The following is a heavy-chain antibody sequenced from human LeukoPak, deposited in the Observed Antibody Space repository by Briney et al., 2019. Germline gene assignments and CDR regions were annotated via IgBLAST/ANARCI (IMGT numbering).Heavy chain of an antibody. CDR1: GFTFSSYA. V-gene: IGHV3-23*01. D-gene: IGHD6-19*01. CDR2: ISGSGAST. CDR3: ANRVGWLGPPPDY. J-gene: IGHJ4*02. Sequence: GGSLRLSCAASGFTFSSYAMSWVRQAPGKGLEWVSGISGSGASTNYADSVKGRFTISRDNSKNTLYLQMNSLRAEDTAVYYCANRVGWLGPPPDYWCQGTLVTVSS.